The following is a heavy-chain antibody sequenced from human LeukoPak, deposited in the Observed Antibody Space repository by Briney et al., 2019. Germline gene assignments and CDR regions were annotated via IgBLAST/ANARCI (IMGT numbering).Heavy chain of an antibody. J-gene: IGHJ5*02. Sequence: SETLSLTCAVSGGSISSSNWWSWVRQPPGKGLEWIGEIYHSGSTNYNPSLKSRVTISVDKSKNQFSLKLSSVTAADTAVYYCAKCSSTSCYTFWFDPWGQGTLVTVSS. V-gene: IGHV4-4*02. D-gene: IGHD2-2*02. CDR2: IYHSGST. CDR3: AKCSSTSCYTFWFDP. CDR1: GGSISSSNW.